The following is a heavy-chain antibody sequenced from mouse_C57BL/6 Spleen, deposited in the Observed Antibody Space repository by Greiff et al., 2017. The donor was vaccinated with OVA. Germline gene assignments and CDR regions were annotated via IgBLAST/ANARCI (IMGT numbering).Heavy chain of an antibody. D-gene: IGHD2-4*01. CDR3: ARGDYDGNHYAMDY. CDR2: IYPGDGDT. V-gene: IGHV1-82*01. CDR1: GYAFSSSW. Sequence: VHLVESGPELVKPGASVKISCKASGYAFSSSWMNWVKQRPGKGLEWIGRIYPGDGDTNYNGKFKGKATLTADKSSSTAYMQLSSLTSEDSAVYFCARGDYDGNHYAMDYWGQGTSVTVSS. J-gene: IGHJ4*01.